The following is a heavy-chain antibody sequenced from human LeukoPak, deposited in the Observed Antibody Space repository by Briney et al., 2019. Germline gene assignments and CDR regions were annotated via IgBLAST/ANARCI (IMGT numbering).Heavy chain of an antibody. D-gene: IGHD3-22*01. CDR1: GFTFSGSA. CDR3: TRRQTDDSSGYYGY. J-gene: IGHJ4*02. V-gene: IGHV3-73*01. CDR2: IRSKANSYAT. Sequence: GGSLRLSCAASGFTFSGSAMHWVRQASGKGLEWVGRIRSKANSYATAYAASVKGMFTISRDDSKNTAYLQMNSLKTEDTAVYYCTRRQTDDSSGYYGYWGQGTLVTVSS.